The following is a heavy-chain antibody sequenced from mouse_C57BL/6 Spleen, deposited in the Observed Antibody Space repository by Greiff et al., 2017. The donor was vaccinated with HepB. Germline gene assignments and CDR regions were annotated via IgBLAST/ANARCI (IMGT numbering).Heavy chain of an antibody. CDR3: ASHYDSAWFAY. CDR1: GYTFTDYY. CDR2: IYPGSGNT. V-gene: IGHV1-76*01. Sequence: QVQLQQSGAELVRPGASVKLSCKASGYTFTDYYINWVKQRPGQGLEWIARIYPGSGNTYYNEKFKGKATLTAEKSSSTAYMQLSSLTSEDSAVYFCASHYDSAWFAYWGQGTLVTVSA. J-gene: IGHJ3*01. D-gene: IGHD2-4*01.